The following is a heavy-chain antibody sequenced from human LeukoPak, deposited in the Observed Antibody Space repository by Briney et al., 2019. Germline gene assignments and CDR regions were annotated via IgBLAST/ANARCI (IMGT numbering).Heavy chain of an antibody. J-gene: IGHJ6*02. V-gene: IGHV3-23*01. CDR1: RFIFSSYA. Sequence: GGSLRLSCAVSRFIFSSYAMSWVRQAPGKGLEWISGISGSGGSTYYADSVKGRFTISRDNSKNTLYLQMNSLRAEDTAVYYCAKAYWGFGELRLMGGMDVWGQGTTVTVSS. CDR3: AKAYWGFGELRLMGGMDV. CDR2: ISGSGGST. D-gene: IGHD3-10*01.